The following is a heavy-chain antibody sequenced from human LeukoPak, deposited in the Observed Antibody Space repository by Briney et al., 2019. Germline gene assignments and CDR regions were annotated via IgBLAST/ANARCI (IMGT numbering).Heavy chain of an antibody. Sequence: GGSLRLSCAASGFAFANAWMTWVRQAPGKGLEWLGRIKSKTDGGTIDYAAPVGGRFTISRDDSKNTLYLQMNSLNTEDTAVYYCTTPGGSGQGYFDYWGQGTLVTVSS. J-gene: IGHJ4*02. D-gene: IGHD3-16*01. CDR3: TTPGGSGQGYFDY. CDR2: IKSKTDGGTI. CDR1: GFAFANAW. V-gene: IGHV3-15*01.